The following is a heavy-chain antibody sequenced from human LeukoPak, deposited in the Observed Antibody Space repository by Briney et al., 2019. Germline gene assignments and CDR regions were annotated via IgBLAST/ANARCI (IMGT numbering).Heavy chain of an antibody. CDR1: GGSISTSSYN. J-gene: IGHJ4*02. V-gene: IGHV4-39*02. D-gene: IGHD6-6*01. Sequence: SETLSLTCSVSGGSISTSSYNWGWMPQPPGKGLEWIASIYYIGTTFSNPSLKSRVTISVDTSKNQFSLKLSSVTTADTAVYYCAREGYSSTSLDSWGQGTLVTVSS. CDR3: AREGYSSTSLDS. CDR2: IYYIGTT.